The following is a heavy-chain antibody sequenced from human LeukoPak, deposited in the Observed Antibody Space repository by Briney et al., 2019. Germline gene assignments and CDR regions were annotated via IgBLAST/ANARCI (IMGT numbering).Heavy chain of an antibody. Sequence: PGGSLRLSCVASGFTVSNNYMSWVRQAPGKGLEWASVIYSGGTTYYADSVKGRFTISRGNSNNTLYLQMNSLRAEDTAVYYCARAPPEKCSGGSCYSLDYWGQGTLVTVSS. CDR3: ARAPPEKCSGGSCYSLDY. D-gene: IGHD2-15*01. V-gene: IGHV3-53*01. J-gene: IGHJ4*02. CDR1: GFTVSNNY. CDR2: IYSGGTT.